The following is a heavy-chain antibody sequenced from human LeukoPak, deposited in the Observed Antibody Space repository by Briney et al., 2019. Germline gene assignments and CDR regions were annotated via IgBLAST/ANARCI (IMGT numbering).Heavy chain of an antibody. CDR1: GFTVSSNY. CDR3: ARGAPYSSSWSLFDY. CDR2: IYSGGST. V-gene: IGHV3-66*01. Sequence: GGPLRLSCAASGFTVSSNYMSWVRQAPGKGLEWGSVIYSGGSTYYADSVKGRFTISRHNSKHTQYLQMNSLRAQDTAVYYCARGAPYSSSWSLFDYWGQGTLVTVSS. J-gene: IGHJ4*02. D-gene: IGHD6-13*01.